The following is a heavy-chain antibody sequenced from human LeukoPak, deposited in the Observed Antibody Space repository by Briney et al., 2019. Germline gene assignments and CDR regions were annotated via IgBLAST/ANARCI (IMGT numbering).Heavy chain of an antibody. CDR1: GYSFTSYW. CDR2: IDPSDSYT. CDR3: ARRVSSSGWFDP. Sequence: GESLKTSCKGSGYSFTSYWISWVRQMPGKGLEWMGRIDPSDSYTNYSPSFQGHVTISADKSISTAYLQWSSLKASDTAMYYCARRVSSSGWFDPWGQGTLVTVSS. V-gene: IGHV5-10-1*01. D-gene: IGHD6-6*01. J-gene: IGHJ5*02.